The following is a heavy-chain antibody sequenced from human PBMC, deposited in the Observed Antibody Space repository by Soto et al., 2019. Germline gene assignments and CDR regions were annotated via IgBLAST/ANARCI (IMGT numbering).Heavy chain of an antibody. CDR3: AKSVTISASIYNGMHV. D-gene: IGHD3-3*01. CDR2: NSGSGSST. Sequence: GGSLRLSCAASGFTFSNYAMNWVRQAPGKGQGWVSGNSGSGSSTYYADSVKGRFTISRDNSKNRLYLQVHSLRAEDTAAYYCAKSVTISASIYNGMHVWGQGTTVTVSS. CDR1: GFTFSNYA. J-gene: IGHJ6*02. V-gene: IGHV3-23*01.